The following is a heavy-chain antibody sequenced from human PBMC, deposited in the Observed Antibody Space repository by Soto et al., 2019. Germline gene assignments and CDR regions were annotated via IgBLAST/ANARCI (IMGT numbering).Heavy chain of an antibody. J-gene: IGHJ5*02. CDR3: ARGGRTFCDP. CDR2: INHSGST. D-gene: IGHD3-3*01. Sequence: QVQLQQWGAGLLKPSETLSLTCAVYGGSFSGYYWSWIRQPPGKGLEWIGEINHSGSTNYNPSLKRRVTISVDTSKNQFSLKLSSVTAADTAVYYCARGGRTFCDPWGQGTLVTVSS. V-gene: IGHV4-34*01. CDR1: GGSFSGYY.